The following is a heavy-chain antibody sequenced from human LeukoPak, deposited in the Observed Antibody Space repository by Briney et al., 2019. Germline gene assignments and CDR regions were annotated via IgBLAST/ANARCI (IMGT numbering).Heavy chain of an antibody. CDR2: INPSGGTT. Sequence: AASVKVSCKASGYSFTSYYMHWVRQAPGQGLERMRIINPSGGTTSYAQNFQGRVTITRDTSTSTVYMELRSLRSEDTAIYYCARDLVMGVGVSEFDYWGQGTLVTVSS. V-gene: IGHV1-46*01. J-gene: IGHJ4*02. CDR1: GYSFTSYY. CDR3: ARDLVMGVGVSEFDY. D-gene: IGHD1-26*01.